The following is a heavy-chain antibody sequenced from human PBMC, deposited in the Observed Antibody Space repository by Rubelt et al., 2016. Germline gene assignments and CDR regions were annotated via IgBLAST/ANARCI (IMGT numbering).Heavy chain of an antibody. CDR3: AKDILASIAANMDV. CDR1: GFTFDDYT. J-gene: IGHJ6*02. Sequence: EVQLVESGGGLVQPGRSLRLSCAASGFTFDDYTMHWVRRAPGKGLEWVSGISWNSGTIGYADSVKGRFIISKENAKNSLAWQMNRLRPEDTALYYCAKDILASIAANMDVWGQGTTVTVSS. CDR2: ISWNSGTI. D-gene: IGHD6-6*01. V-gene: IGHV3-9*01.